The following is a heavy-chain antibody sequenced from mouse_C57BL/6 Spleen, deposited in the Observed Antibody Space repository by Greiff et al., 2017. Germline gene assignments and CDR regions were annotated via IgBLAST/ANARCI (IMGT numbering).Heavy chain of an antibody. J-gene: IGHJ1*03. Sequence: EVKLMESGGGLVQPKGSLKLSCAASGFSFNTYAMNWVRQAPGKGLEWVARIRSKSNNYATYYADSVKDRFTISRDDSESMLYLQMNNLKTEDTAMYYCVRHYSNYWYFDVWGTGTTVTVSS. CDR3: VRHYSNYWYFDV. CDR2: IRSKSNNYAT. CDR1: GFSFNTYA. D-gene: IGHD2-5*01. V-gene: IGHV10-1*01.